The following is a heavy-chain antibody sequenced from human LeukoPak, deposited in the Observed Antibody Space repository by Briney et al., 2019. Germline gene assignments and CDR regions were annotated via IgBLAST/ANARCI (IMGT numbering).Heavy chain of an antibody. CDR1: GFTFTDDY. Sequence: KPGGSLRLSCVASGFTFTDDYMTWIRQAPGKGLEWISYISTSSYTIYYADSVKGRFTISRDNVKNTLFLQMNSLRAEDTAVYYCARDGDSTVDFDYWGQGSLVTVSS. J-gene: IGHJ4*02. V-gene: IGHV3-11*04. CDR3: ARDGDSTVDFDY. CDR2: ISTSSYTI. D-gene: IGHD4-23*01.